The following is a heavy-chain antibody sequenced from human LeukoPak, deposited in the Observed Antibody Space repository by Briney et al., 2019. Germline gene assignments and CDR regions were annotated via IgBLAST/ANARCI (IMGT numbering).Heavy chain of an antibody. J-gene: IGHJ4*02. CDR3: ARASTVTTGVADY. Sequence: PSETLSLTCTVSNYSISSGYYWGWVRPPPGKGLEWVGHIYHSGSTFYNPSLKSRVTLSVDASKNQFSLTMSSVTAADTAVYYCARASTVTTGVADYWGRGTLVTVSS. CDR1: NYSISSGYY. CDR2: IYHSGST. D-gene: IGHD4-17*01. V-gene: IGHV4-38-2*02.